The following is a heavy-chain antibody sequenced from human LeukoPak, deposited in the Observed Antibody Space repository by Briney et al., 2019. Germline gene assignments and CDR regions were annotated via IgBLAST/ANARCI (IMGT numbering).Heavy chain of an antibody. CDR1: GGSISSYY. D-gene: IGHD6-19*01. V-gene: IGHV4-59*01. Sequence: SETLSLTCTVSGGSISSYYWSWIRQPPGKGLEWIGYIYLTGSTNYNPSLKSRVTISVDTSKNQFSLKLSSATAADTAVYYCAGVDSSGWYVWDYWGQGTLVTVSS. CDR2: IYLTGST. J-gene: IGHJ4*02. CDR3: AGVDSSGWYVWDY.